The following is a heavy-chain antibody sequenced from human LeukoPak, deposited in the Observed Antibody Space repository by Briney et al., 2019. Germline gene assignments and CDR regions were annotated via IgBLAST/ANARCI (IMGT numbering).Heavy chain of an antibody. CDR1: GYTFTSYG. Sequence: ASVTVSCTASGYTFTSYGISWVRQAPGQGLEWMGWISAYNGNTNYAQKLQGRVTMTTDTSTSTAYMELRSLRSDDTAVYYCARTASVAVRSWFDPWGQGTLVTVSS. D-gene: IGHD3-10*01. CDR2: ISAYNGNT. J-gene: IGHJ5*02. V-gene: IGHV1-18*01. CDR3: ARTASVAVRSWFDP.